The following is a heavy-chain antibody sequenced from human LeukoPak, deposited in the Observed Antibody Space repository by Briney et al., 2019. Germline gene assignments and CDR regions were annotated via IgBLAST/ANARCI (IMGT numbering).Heavy chain of an antibody. CDR3: TRGLGTSFDY. J-gene: IGHJ4*02. Sequence: GGSLRLSCTASHFTFTTYWMSWVRQAPGKGLEWVANIKQDGSEKYYVDSVRGRFNIIRDNADNSLYLQMDDMRDDDTAVYFCTRGLGTSFDYWGQGVLVTVSS. V-gene: IGHV3-7*01. CDR1: HFTFTTYW. D-gene: IGHD7-27*01. CDR2: IKQDGSEK.